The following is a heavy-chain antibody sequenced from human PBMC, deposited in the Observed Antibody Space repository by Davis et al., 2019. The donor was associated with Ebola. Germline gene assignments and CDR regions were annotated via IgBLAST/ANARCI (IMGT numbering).Heavy chain of an antibody. Sequence: PGGSLRLSCAASGFTFSSYWMSWVRQAPGKGLEWVANIKQDGSEKYYVDSVKGRFTISRDNAKNSLYLQMNSLRAEDTAVYYCAREDGSGSYYSYGMDVWGQGTTVTVSS. CDR2: IKQDGSEK. V-gene: IGHV3-7*01. J-gene: IGHJ6*02. D-gene: IGHD3-10*01. CDR1: GFTFSSYW. CDR3: AREDGSGSYYSYGMDV.